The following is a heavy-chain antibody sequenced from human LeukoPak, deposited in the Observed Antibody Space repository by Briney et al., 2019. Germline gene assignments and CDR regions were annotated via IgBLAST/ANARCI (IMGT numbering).Heavy chain of an antibody. V-gene: IGHV4-59*08. CDR1: GGSVSDYY. D-gene: IGHD6-6*01. J-gene: IGHJ4*02. CDR3: ARHFAYSSSSYFDY. CDR2: VYYTGST. Sequence: SETLSLTCSVSGGSVSDYYWSWIRQPPGKGLEWIGYVYYTGSTNYNPSLKSRVTMFEDKSKNQFSLRLYSVTVADTAVYYCARHFAYSSSSYFDYWGQGSLVTVSS.